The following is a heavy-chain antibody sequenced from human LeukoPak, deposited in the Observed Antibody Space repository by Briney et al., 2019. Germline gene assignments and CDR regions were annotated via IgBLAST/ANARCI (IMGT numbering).Heavy chain of an antibody. CDR3: ALLSYYYYMDV. V-gene: IGHV3-53*01. D-gene: IGHD2-15*01. J-gene: IGHJ6*03. Sequence: GGSLRLSCAASGFTVSSNYMSWVRQAPGKGLEWVSIIYSGGSTFYADSVKGRFTISRDNAKNTLYLQMNSLRAEDTAVYYCALLSYYYYMDVWRKGTTVIVSS. CDR1: GFTVSSNY. CDR2: IYSGGST.